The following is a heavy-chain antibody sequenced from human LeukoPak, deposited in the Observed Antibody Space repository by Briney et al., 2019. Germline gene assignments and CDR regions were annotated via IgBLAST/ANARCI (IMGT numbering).Heavy chain of an antibody. V-gene: IGHV4-59*12. CDR2: IYYSGST. J-gene: IGHJ3*02. Sequence: SENLSLNCTVSGGSISSFYWRRLPTPPGQGLEGIGYIYYSGSTNYNPSLKSRVTISVDTSKNQFSLKLSSVTAADTAVYYCARGGYTIFGVVIRFGAFDIWGQGTMVTVSS. D-gene: IGHD3-3*01. CDR3: ARGGYTIFGVVIRFGAFDI. CDR1: GGSISSFY.